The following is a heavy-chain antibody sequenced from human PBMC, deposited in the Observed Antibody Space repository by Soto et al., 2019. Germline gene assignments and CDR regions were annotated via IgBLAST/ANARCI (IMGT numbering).Heavy chain of an antibody. J-gene: IGHJ1*01. V-gene: IGHV3-33*01. CDR2: IWYDGSNK. Sequence: GSLRLSCAASGFPFSSYGMHWVRQAPGKGLDWVAVIWYDGSNKDYADSVKGRFTISRDNSKNTLFLQMNNLRVDDTAVYYCASSINWGQGTLVTVSS. CDR3: ASSIN. CDR1: GFPFSSYG.